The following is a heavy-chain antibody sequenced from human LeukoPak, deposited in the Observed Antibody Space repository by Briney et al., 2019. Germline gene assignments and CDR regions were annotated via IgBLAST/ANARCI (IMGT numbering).Heavy chain of an antibody. V-gene: IGHV1-2*02. Sequence: ASVTVSCKTSGNTFTEHYMHWVRQAPGQGLEWVGWINPNSGRTNYAQKFQDRVTMTRDTSISTADMELSSLRSDDTAVYYCVRGGTVVPRGGWFESWGQGTQVTVSS. CDR2: INPNSGRT. J-gene: IGHJ5*01. D-gene: IGHD4-23*01. CDR1: GNTFTEHY. CDR3: VRGGTVVPRGGWFES.